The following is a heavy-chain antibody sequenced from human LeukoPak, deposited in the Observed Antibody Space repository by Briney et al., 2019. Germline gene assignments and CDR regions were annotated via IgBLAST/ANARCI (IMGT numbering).Heavy chain of an antibody. D-gene: IGHD1-1*01. J-gene: IGHJ4*02. CDR1: GFTFINSA. CDR2: ISGSGATT. V-gene: IGHV3-23*01. Sequence: GGSLRLSCAASGFTFINSAMTWVRQAPGKGLEWVAAISGSGATTYYADSVKGRFTISRDNSKSTLFLQMESLRDDDTAVYYCAKDRDGYSRNEQFDYWGQGTLVSVTS. CDR3: AKDRDGYSRNEQFDY.